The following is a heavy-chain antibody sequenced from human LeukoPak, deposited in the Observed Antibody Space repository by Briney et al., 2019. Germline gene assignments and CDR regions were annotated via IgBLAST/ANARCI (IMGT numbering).Heavy chain of an antibody. V-gene: IGHV4-59*01. D-gene: IGHD4-17*01. CDR1: SGSTSSYY. CDR3: ARVVYGDYAGDIYNWFDP. CDR2: INYSGST. Sequence: TSETLSLTCTVPSGSTSSYYWRWIRQPPGKGLEWIGYINYSGSTYNPSLKSRVTMSVDTSKNQFSLKLSSVTAADTAVYYCARVVYGDYAGDIYNWFDPWGQGTQVTVSS. J-gene: IGHJ5*02.